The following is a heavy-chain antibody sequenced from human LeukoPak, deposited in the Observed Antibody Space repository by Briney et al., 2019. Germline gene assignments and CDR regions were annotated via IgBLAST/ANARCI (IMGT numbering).Heavy chain of an antibody. Sequence: GGPLRLPCAASGFTFRNYGMQWVPQAPGKGLEGVAVVSYDGGTPFYADSVKGRFPISRGNSTTTLDLQMFSLRVEDPAVYYCAKEPNSYSSGWYFEDWGQGTLVTVSS. CDR1: GFTFRNYG. D-gene: IGHD6-25*01. CDR3: AKEPNSYSSGWYFED. CDR2: VSYDGGTP. V-gene: IGHV3-30*18. J-gene: IGHJ1*01.